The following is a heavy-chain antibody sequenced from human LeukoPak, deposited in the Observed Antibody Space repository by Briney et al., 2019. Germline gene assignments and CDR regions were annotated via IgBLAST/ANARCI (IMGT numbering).Heavy chain of an antibody. CDR2: IKQDGSDK. J-gene: IGHJ4*02. D-gene: IGHD3-9*01. Sequence: GGSLRLSCAASGFIFRSYWLSWVRQAPGRGLEWVANIKQDGSDKYYVDSVKGRFTISRDNAKDSLFLQMDSLRAEDTAVYYCATHDVLTGYPYFDFWGQGTLVTVSS. V-gene: IGHV3-7*01. CDR3: ATHDVLTGYPYFDF. CDR1: GFIFRSYW.